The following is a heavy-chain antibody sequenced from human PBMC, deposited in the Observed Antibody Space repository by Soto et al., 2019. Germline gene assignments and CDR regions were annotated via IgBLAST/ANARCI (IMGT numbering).Heavy chain of an antibody. CDR1: GFTVSSNY. CDR2: IYSGGST. V-gene: IGHV3-53*01. Sequence: PGGSLRLSCAASGFTVSSNYMSWVRQAPGKGLEWVSVIYSGGSTYYADSVKGRFTISRDNSKNTLYLQMNSLRAEDTAVYYCARDRLYSGYDLPAFDIWGQGTMVTVS. CDR3: ARDRLYSGYDLPAFDI. J-gene: IGHJ3*02. D-gene: IGHD5-12*01.